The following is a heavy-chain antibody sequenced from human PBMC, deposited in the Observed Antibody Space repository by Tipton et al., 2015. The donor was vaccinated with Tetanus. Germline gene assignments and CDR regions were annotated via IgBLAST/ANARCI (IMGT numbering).Heavy chain of an antibody. CDR1: GLFFTNDW. J-gene: IGHJ4*01. V-gene: IGHV3-15*07. Sequence: SLRLSCATSGLFFTNDWMNWVRQAPGKRLEWVGRIKSTTDRGITDYSASVKDRFSISRDHSKDTLLLQMNSLKTDDLAVYYCSTSGIGGSGYPVDYGGPGPLVSFSS. CDR2: IKSTTDRGIT. CDR3: STSGIGGSGYPVDY. D-gene: IGHD3-9*01.